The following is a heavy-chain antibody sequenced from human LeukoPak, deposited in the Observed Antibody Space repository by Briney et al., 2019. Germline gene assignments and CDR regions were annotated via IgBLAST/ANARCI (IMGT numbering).Heavy chain of an antibody. J-gene: IGHJ4*02. CDR1: GGSFSGYY. CDR2: INHSGST. D-gene: IGHD6-19*01. CDR3: ARVGIAVAALDY. Sequence: SETLSLTCAVYGGSFSGYYWSWIRQPPGKGLDWIGEINHSGSTNYNPSLTSRVTISVATSKNQFSLKLSSVTAADTAVYYCARVGIAVAALDYWGQGTLVTVSS. V-gene: IGHV4-34*01.